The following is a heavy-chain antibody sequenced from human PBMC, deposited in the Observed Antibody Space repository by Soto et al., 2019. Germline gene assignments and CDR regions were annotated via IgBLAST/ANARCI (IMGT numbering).Heavy chain of an antibody. CDR2: ISYDGSNK. Sequence: QTGGSLRLSCAASGFTFSSYAMHWVRQAPGKGLEWVAVISYDGSNKYYADSVKGRFTISRDNSKNTLYLQMNSLRAEDTAVYYCARALFRSSWYVYDYWGQGTLVTVSS. V-gene: IGHV3-30-3*01. J-gene: IGHJ4*02. CDR3: ARALFRSSWYVYDY. CDR1: GFTFSSYA. D-gene: IGHD6-13*01.